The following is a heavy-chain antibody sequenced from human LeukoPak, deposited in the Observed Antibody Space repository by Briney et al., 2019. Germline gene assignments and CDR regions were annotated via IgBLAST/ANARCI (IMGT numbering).Heavy chain of an antibody. Sequence: GASVKVSCKASGYTFTSYDINWVRQAPGQGLEWMGWMNPNSGNTGYAQKFRGRVTMTRDTSISTAYMEPSSLRSEDTAVYYCAKAGIVATMNADWFDPWGQGTLVTVSS. D-gene: IGHD5-12*01. CDR2: MNPNSGNT. CDR3: AKAGIVATMNADWFDP. J-gene: IGHJ5*02. V-gene: IGHV1-8*01. CDR1: GYTFTSYD.